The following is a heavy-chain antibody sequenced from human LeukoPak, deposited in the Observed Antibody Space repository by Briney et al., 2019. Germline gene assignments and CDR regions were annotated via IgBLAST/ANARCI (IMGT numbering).Heavy chain of an antibody. CDR3: ARGRVSSSSWYSTYYYYFYMDV. CDR2: IYYSGST. Sequence: PSETLSLTCTVSGDSISSTNYYWGWIRQPPGKGLEWIGSIYYSGSTNYNPSLKSPVTISVDTSKNQFSLKLSSVTAADTAVYFCARGRVSSSSWYSTYYYYFYMDVWGKGTTVTVSS. CDR1: GDSISSTNYY. J-gene: IGHJ6*03. V-gene: IGHV4-39*07. D-gene: IGHD6-13*01.